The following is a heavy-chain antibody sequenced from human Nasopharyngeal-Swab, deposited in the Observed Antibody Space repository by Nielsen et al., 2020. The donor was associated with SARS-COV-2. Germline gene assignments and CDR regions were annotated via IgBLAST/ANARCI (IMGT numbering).Heavy chain of an antibody. CDR1: GGSVSDTDYF. J-gene: IGHJ4*02. CDR2: IDYRRRT. D-gene: IGHD1-26*01. Sequence: SETLSLTCTVSGGSVSDTDYFWGWIRQPPVTGLEWIGNIDYRRRTFYNPSLKSRVSISVDMSKNQFSLNLHSVTAADTGVYYCASYYVGVDGQKRFDDWSQGTLVTVSS. V-gene: IGHV4-39*01. CDR3: ASYYVGVDGQKRFDD.